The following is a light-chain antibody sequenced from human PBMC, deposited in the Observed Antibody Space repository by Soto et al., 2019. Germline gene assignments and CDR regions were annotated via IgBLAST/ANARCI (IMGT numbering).Light chain of an antibody. V-gene: IGKV3-11*01. CDR2: DTS. CDR1: QSISSY. CDR3: QQRSNWPWT. J-gene: IGKJ1*01. Sequence: EIVLTQSPATLSLSPGERSTLSCMAIQSISSYLAWYEQKPGQAPRLLMYDTSYRATGIPARFSGSGSGTDFTLTISSLEPEDFELYYCQQRSNWPWTFGQGTKVDIK.